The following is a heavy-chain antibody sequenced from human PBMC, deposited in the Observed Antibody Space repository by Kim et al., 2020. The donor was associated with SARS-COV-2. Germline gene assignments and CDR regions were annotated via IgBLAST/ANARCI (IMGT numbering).Heavy chain of an antibody. J-gene: IGHJ6*02. Sequence: GGSLRLSCTASGFTFGDYAMSWVRQAPGKGLEWVGFIRSKAYGGTTEYAASVKGRFTISRDDSKSIAYLQMNSLKTEDTAVYYCTSTKYSSSWSDFYYYYYGMDVWGQGTTVTVSS. CDR3: TSTKYSSSWSDFYYYYYGMDV. D-gene: IGHD6-13*01. CDR2: IRSKAYGGTT. V-gene: IGHV3-49*04. CDR1: GFTFGDYA.